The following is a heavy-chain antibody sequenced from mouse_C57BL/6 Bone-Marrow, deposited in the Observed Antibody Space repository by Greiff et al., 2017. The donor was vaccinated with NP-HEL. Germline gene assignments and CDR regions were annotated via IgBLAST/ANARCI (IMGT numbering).Heavy chain of an antibody. D-gene: IGHD2-3*01. J-gene: IGHJ2*01. CDR2: IYPGDGDT. Sequence: VQLVESGPELVKPGASVKISCKASGYAFSSSWMNWAKQRPGKGLEWIGRIYPGDGDTNYNGKFKGKATLTADKSSSTAYMQLSSLTSEDSAVYFCARWDGYSDYWGQGTTLTVSS. CDR1: GYAFSSSW. V-gene: IGHV1-82*01. CDR3: ARWDGYSDY.